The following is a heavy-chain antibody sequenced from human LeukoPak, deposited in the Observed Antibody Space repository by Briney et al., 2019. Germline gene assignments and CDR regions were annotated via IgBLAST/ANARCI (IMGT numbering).Heavy chain of an antibody. CDR2: ISGSGGTT. J-gene: IGHJ4*02. D-gene: IGHD2-15*01. CDR3: AKYRTGSSYSGVDY. CDR1: GFTFSTYA. Sequence: PGGSLRLSCAASGFTFSTYAMSWVRQAPGKGLEWVSGISGSGGTTYYADSVKGRFSISRDNSKDTLFLQMNSLRAEDTALYYCAKYRTGSSYSGVDYWGQGTLVTVSS. V-gene: IGHV3-23*01.